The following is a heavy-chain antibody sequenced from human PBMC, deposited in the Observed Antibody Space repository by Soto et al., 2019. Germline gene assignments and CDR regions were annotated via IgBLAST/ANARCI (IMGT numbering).Heavy chain of an antibody. Sequence: ASVKVSCKASGYTFTGYYMHWVRQAPGQGLEWMGWINPNSGGTNYAQKFQGWVTMTRDTSISTAYMELSRLRSDDTAVYYCARESGVNNWNPMSSYYGMDVWGQGPTVTLSS. CDR1: GYTFTGYY. J-gene: IGHJ6*02. CDR3: ARESGVNNWNPMSSYYGMDV. V-gene: IGHV1-2*04. D-gene: IGHD1-20*01. CDR2: INPNSGGT.